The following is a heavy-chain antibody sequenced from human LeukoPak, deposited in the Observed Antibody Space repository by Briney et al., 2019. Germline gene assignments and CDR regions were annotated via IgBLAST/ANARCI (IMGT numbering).Heavy chain of an antibody. CDR1: GASISSYY. CDR2: VYYSGTT. D-gene: IGHD5-24*01. J-gene: IGHJ2*01. Sequence: SETLSPTCTVSGASISSYYWSWIRQPPGKGLEWIGYVYYSGTTNYNPSLKGRVTISVDTSKNQFSLKLSSVTAADTAVYYCARGCRDGYSNYWYFDLWGRGTLATVSS. V-gene: IGHV4-59*01. CDR3: ARGCRDGYSNYWYFDL.